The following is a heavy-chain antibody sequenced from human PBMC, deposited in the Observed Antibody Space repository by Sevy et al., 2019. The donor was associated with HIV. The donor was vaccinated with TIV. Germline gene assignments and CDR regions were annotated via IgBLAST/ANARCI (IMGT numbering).Heavy chain of an antibody. D-gene: IGHD4-17*01. CDR2: ISQSGSSV. CDR1: GFIFSSYE. V-gene: IGHV3-48*03. CDR3: TRDLPPSATTVAHFDY. J-gene: IGHJ4*02. Sequence: GGSLRLSCAASGFIFSSYEMNWVRQAPGKGLEWVSSISQSGSSVYYSDSVKGRFTISRGNAKNSLYLQMNSLRAEDTAVYYCTRDLPPSATTVAHFDYWGQGTLVTVSS.